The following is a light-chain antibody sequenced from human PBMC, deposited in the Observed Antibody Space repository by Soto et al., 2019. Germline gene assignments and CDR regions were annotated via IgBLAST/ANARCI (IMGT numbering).Light chain of an antibody. CDR3: QQYDNLPLT. V-gene: IGKV1D-13*01. CDR1: QGVISA. Sequence: AIQLTQSPSSLSASVGDRVTSTCRASQGVISALAWFQQKPGKPPQLLIYDASSLESGVPSRFSGSGSGTDFTLTISSLQPEDIATYYCQQYDNLPLTFGQGTRLEIK. CDR2: DAS. J-gene: IGKJ5*01.